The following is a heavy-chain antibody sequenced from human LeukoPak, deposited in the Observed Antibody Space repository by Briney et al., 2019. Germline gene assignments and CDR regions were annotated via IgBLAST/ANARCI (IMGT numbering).Heavy chain of an antibody. CDR3: ARGLYGSGTGDY. Sequence: GGSLRLSCAASGLTVSSNYMSWVRQTPGKGLEWVSVIYAGGSTYYADSVKGRFTISRDNSKNTLDLQMNSLRVEDTAVYFCARGLYGSGTGDYWGLGTLVTVSS. CDR1: GLTVSSNY. CDR2: IYAGGST. V-gene: IGHV3-66*01. D-gene: IGHD3-10*01. J-gene: IGHJ4*02.